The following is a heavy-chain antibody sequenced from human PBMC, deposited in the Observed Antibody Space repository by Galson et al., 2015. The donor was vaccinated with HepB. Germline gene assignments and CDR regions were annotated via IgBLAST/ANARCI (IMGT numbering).Heavy chain of an antibody. D-gene: IGHD6-13*01. Sequence: SLRLSCAASGFTLSRYSMNWVRQAPGKGLEWVSYISSDSGTIYYEDSVKGRFTISRDNAKNSMYLQMNSLRDEDTAVYYCARDPKWGSSWYKGYYFDYWGQGTLVTVSS. CDR2: ISSDSGTI. V-gene: IGHV3-48*02. CDR3: ARDPKWGSSWYKGYYFDY. J-gene: IGHJ4*02. CDR1: GFTLSRYS.